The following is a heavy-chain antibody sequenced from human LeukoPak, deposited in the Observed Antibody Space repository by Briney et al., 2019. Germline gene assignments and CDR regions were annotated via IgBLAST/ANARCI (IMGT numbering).Heavy chain of an antibody. CDR1: GYTFTSYG. V-gene: IGHV1-18*01. CDR2: ISAYNGNT. D-gene: IGHD2-2*02. Sequence: GASVKVSCKASGYTFTSYGISWVRQAPGQGLEWMGWISAYNGNTNYAQKLQGRVTMTTDTSTSTAYMELRSLRSDDTAVYYCARETKMYQLLDPDAFDMRGQGTMVTVSS. J-gene: IGHJ3*02. CDR3: ARETKMYQLLDPDAFDM.